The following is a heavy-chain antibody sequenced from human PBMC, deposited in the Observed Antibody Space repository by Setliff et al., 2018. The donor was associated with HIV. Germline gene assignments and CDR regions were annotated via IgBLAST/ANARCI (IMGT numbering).Heavy chain of an antibody. CDR3: ASGQWQEHAFDI. V-gene: IGHV4-39*01. D-gene: IGHD6-19*01. CDR1: GGSIGIRSYF. CDR2: VYSSGST. Sequence: PSETLSLTCTVSGGSIGIRSYFWGWIRQPPGKGLEWIGSVYSSGSTYYNPSLKSRVTVSVDTSKDQFSLRLSSVTVADTAVYYCASGQWQEHAFDIWGQGTVVTVSS. J-gene: IGHJ3*02.